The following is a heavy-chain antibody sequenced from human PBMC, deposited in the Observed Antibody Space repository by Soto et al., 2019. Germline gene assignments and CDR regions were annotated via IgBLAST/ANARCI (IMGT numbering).Heavy chain of an antibody. Sequence: PSETLSLTCTVSGGSILDSTYYWAWIRQSPGKGLEWIGTIFYSGGTFYTPSLRSRVTMSVDTSNNQFSLKLSSVTAADTAVYYCARQASGYYYGWFDPWGQGTLVPSPQ. CDR2: IFYSGGT. J-gene: IGHJ5*02. CDR3: ARQASGYYYGWFDP. D-gene: IGHD3-22*01. CDR1: GGSILDSTYY. V-gene: IGHV4-39*01.